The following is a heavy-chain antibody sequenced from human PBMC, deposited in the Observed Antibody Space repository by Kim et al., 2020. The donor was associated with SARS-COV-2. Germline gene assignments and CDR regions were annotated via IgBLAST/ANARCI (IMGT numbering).Heavy chain of an antibody. J-gene: IGHJ4*02. V-gene: IGHV3-15*01. CDR3: TTGITMVQGVPGPDDY. D-gene: IGHD3-10*01. Sequence: PGKGRFTTSRDDSKNTLYLQMNSLKTEETAVYYCTTGITMVQGVPGPDDYWGQGTLVTVSS.